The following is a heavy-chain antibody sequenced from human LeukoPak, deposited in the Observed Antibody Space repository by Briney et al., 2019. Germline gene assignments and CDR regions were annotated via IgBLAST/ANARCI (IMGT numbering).Heavy chain of an antibody. V-gene: IGHV3-7*03. CDR1: KFTFSGYW. Sequence: GGSLRLSCAASKFTFSGYWMTWVRQAPGKGLEWVANINQDGSEKYYMDSVKGRFTISRDNAKNSVYLQMDSLRAEDTAIYYCTRGRGWCDYWGRGTLVTVSS. J-gene: IGHJ4*02. D-gene: IGHD6-19*01. CDR2: INQDGSEK. CDR3: TRGRGWCDY.